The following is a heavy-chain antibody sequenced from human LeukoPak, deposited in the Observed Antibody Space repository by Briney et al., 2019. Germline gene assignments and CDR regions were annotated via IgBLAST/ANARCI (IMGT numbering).Heavy chain of an antibody. V-gene: IGHV3-48*03. CDR3: AREVEARDSSGSYYFDY. D-gene: IGHD3-22*01. J-gene: IGHJ4*02. CDR2: ISGSGSTI. Sequence: GGSLRLSCAGSGFTFSSYEMNWVRQAPGKGREWVSYISGSGSTIYYADSVKGRFTISRDNAKNSLFLQMNSLRAEDTAVYYCAREVEARDSSGSYYFDYWGQGTLVTVSS. CDR1: GFTFSSYE.